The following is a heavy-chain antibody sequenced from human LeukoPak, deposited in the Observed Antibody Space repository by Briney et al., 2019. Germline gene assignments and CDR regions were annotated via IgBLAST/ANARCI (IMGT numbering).Heavy chain of an antibody. J-gene: IGHJ4*01. CDR1: GFTFSDYW. CDR2: INLNGGDK. D-gene: IGHD2-2*01. CDR3: ARDGVGPGLYCGL. V-gene: IGHV3-7*01. Sequence: GGSLRLSCAVSGFTFSDYWMNWARQAPGKGLECVPCINLNGGDKSYVDSVKGRFTISRDNPKNSLYMQMSRLRAEDTAVYYCARDGVGPGLYCGLWDQGPRVIVSS.